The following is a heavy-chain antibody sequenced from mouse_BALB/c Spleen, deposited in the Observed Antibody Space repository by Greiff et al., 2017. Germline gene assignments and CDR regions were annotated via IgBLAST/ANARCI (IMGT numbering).Heavy chain of an antibody. CDR2: IYPGSGST. CDR1: GYTFTSYW. J-gene: IGHJ2*01. CDR3: TRSATMITANYFDY. D-gene: IGHD2-4*01. V-gene: IGHV1S22*01. Sequence: LQQPGSELVRPGASVKLSCKASGYTFTSYWMHWVKQRHGQGLEWIGNIYPGSGSTNYDEKFKSKGTLTVDTSSSTAYMHLSSLTSEDSAVYYCTRSATMITANYFDYWGQGTTLTVSS.